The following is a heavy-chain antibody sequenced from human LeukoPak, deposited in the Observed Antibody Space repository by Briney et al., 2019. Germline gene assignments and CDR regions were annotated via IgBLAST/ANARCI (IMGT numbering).Heavy chain of an antibody. Sequence: GGSLRLSCAASGFTFSSYAMSWVRQAPGKGLEWVSAISGSGGSTYYADSVKGRFTISRDNSKNRLYLQMNSLRAEDTAVYYCAKDIVVVPAARGNDAFDIWGQGTMVTVSS. CDR3: AKDIVVVPAARGNDAFDI. CDR1: GFTFSSYA. V-gene: IGHV3-23*01. CDR2: ISGSGGST. J-gene: IGHJ3*02. D-gene: IGHD2-2*01.